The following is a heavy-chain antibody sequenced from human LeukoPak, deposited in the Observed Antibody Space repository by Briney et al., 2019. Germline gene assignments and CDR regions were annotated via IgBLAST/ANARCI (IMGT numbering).Heavy chain of an antibody. J-gene: IGHJ6*02. CDR2: LIPIFGTA. V-gene: IGHV1-69*01. D-gene: IGHD2-15*01. Sequence: SVKVSCKASGGTFSSYAISWVRQAPGPGLEWMGGLIPIFGTANYAQKFQGRVTITADESTSTAYMELSSLRSEDTAVYYCVRCPHPPAPVVVVAATHLYYYGMDVWGQGTTVTVSS. CDR3: VRCPHPPAPVVVVAATHLYYYGMDV. CDR1: GGTFSSYA.